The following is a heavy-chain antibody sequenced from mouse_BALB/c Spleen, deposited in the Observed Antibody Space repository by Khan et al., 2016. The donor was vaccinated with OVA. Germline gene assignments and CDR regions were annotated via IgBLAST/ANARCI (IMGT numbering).Heavy chain of an antibody. CDR2: INPSTGYS. CDR3: SRCPLRRQSAFAY. D-gene: IGHD1-2*01. Sequence: QVQLKQSGAELAKPGASVKMSCKASGYTFTSYWIHWVKQRPGQGVDWIGYINPSTGYSDYNQKFKDKATLTADRSSSTVYMQLSSLTSEDSAVYYCSRCPLRRQSAFAYWGQGTLVTVSA. V-gene: IGHV1-7*01. CDR1: GYTFTSYW. J-gene: IGHJ3*01.